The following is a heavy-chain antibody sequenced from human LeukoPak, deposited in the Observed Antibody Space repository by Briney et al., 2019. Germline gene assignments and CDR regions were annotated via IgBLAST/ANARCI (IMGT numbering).Heavy chain of an antibody. CDR3: AREVDTSSMDV. Sequence: PSETLSLTXTVSGYSISSGYYWGWIRQPPGKGLEWIGSIYYSGSTYYNPSLKSRVTISVDTSKNQFSLKLSSVTAADTAVYYCAREVDTSSMDVWGKGTTVTVSS. J-gene: IGHJ6*03. D-gene: IGHD5-18*01. V-gene: IGHV4-38-2*02. CDR1: GYSISSGYY. CDR2: IYYSGST.